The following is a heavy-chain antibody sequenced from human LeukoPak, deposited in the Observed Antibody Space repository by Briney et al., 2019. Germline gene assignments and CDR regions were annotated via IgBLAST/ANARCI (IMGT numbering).Heavy chain of an antibody. CDR3: AKDPGVTIFSPYYSDY. Sequence: PGGSLRLSCAASGFTFSSYAMSWVRQAPGKGLEWVSGISGSGGSTYYADSVKGRFTISRDNSKNTLYLQMDSLRAEATAVYYCAKDPGVTIFSPYYSDYWGQGTLVTVSS. CDR1: GFTFSSYA. D-gene: IGHD3-3*01. V-gene: IGHV3-23*01. CDR2: ISGSGGST. J-gene: IGHJ4*02.